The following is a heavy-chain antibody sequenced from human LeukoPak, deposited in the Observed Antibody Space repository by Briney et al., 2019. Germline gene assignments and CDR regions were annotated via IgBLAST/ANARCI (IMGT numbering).Heavy chain of an antibody. Sequence: SETLSLTCPVYGGSFSGYYWSWIRQPPGKGLEWIGEINHSGSTNYNPSLKSRVTISVDTSKNQFSLKLNSVTAADTAVYYCASPGPDYGDYAYDYWGQGTLVTVSS. D-gene: IGHD4-17*01. CDR1: GGSFSGYY. CDR2: INHSGST. CDR3: ASPGPDYGDYAYDY. J-gene: IGHJ4*02. V-gene: IGHV4-34*01.